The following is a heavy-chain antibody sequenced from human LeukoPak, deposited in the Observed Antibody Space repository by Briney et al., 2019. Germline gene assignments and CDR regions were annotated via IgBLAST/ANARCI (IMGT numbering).Heavy chain of an antibody. CDR1: GFTFSIYG. V-gene: IGHV3-23*01. Sequence: GGSLRLSCAASGFTFSIYGMHWVRQAPEKGLEWISAISNSGGNTYYADSVRGRFTISRDNSKNTLYLQMNSLRAEDTAVYYCARVDPSRVWGQGTTVTVSS. CDR3: ARVDPSRV. CDR2: ISNSGGNT. J-gene: IGHJ6*02.